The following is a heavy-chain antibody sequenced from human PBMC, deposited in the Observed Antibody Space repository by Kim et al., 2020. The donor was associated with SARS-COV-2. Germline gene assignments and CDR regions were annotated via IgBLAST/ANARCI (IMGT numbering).Heavy chain of an antibody. CDR3: AKDPDEGEPTTSD. J-gene: IGHJ4*02. D-gene: IGHD1-1*01. Sequence: FADSVQGRFTISSDNFKNTLYLQMNSLRAEDTAVYYCAKDPDEGEPTTSDWGPGAPVTVSS. V-gene: IGHV3-23*01.